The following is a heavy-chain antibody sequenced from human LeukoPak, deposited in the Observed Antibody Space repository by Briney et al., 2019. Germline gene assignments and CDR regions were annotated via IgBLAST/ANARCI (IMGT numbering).Heavy chain of an antibody. J-gene: IGHJ3*02. D-gene: IGHD1-1*01. CDR3: ARHPYSDGFDI. V-gene: IGHV4-59*08. CDR2: VYYSGHT. Sequence: SETLSLTCTVSGDSISGYYWSWIRQPPGKGLEWIAYVYYSGHTSYNPSLKGRVTISVDTSKNQISLKLNSVTAADTAVYYCARHPYSDGFDIWGQGTMVTVSS. CDR1: GDSISGYY.